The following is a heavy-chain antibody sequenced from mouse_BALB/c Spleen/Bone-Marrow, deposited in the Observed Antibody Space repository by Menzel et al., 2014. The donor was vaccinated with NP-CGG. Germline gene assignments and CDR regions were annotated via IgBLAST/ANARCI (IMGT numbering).Heavy chain of an antibody. CDR3: ARYNAYDWYFDV. CDR1: GYTFTSYW. Sequence: VQLQQSGAELVKPGASVKLSCKASGYTFTSYWMHWVKQRPGQGLEWIGEINPSNGRSNYSEKFKSKATLTVDKSSSTTFMQRSSLTSEASAVYSCARYNAYDWYFDVWGAGTTVTVYS. CDR2: INPSNGRS. V-gene: IGHV1S81*02. D-gene: IGHD2-2*01. J-gene: IGHJ1*01.